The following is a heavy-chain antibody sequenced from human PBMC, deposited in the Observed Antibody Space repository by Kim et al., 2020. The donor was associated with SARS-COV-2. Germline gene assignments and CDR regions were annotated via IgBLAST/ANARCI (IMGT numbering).Heavy chain of an antibody. CDR2: IHTSGSV. CDR3: ARDNPYYYGSGEHYFYAMDV. J-gene: IGHJ6*01. V-gene: IGHV4-4*07. Sequence: SETLSLTCTVSGSFITNNFYVSWIRQPAGKGLEYIGRIHTSGSVNYSPSLDSRITMSVDMSKKQFSLRLNSVTAADTAVYYCARDNPYYYGSGEHYFYAMDVWGQGTTVTVSS. D-gene: IGHD3-10*01. CDR1: GSFITNNF.